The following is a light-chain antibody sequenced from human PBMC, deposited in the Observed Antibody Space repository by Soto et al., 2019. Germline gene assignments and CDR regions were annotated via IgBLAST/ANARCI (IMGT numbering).Light chain of an antibody. Sequence: ERVMTQYHATLSVSPGERASLSCRAGQSVSSNLAWYQQKPGQAPRLLIYGASTRATGIPARFSGSGSGTEFTLTISSLQSEDFAVYYCQQYNNWPPLTFGGGTKVDIK. CDR2: GAS. J-gene: IGKJ4*02. CDR1: QSVSSN. V-gene: IGKV3-15*01. CDR3: QQYNNWPPLT.